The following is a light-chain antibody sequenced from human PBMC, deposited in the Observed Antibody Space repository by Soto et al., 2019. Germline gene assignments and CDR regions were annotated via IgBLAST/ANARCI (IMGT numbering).Light chain of an antibody. CDR3: QQYNNWPLT. CDR2: GAS. J-gene: IGKJ4*01. CDR1: QSVSGN. V-gene: IGKV3-15*01. Sequence: EIVMTQSPATLSVSAGERATISCRASQSVSGNLAWYQQKPGQAPRLLIYGASTRATGIPARFSGSGSGTEFTLTISSLQSEDFAVYYCQQYNNWPLTFGGGTKVEIK.